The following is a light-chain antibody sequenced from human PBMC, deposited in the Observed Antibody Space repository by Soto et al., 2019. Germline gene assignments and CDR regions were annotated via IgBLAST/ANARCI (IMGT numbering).Light chain of an antibody. CDR2: AAS. V-gene: IGKV1-9*01. CDR3: LQLDSYPIT. Sequence: IQLTQSPSSLSASVGDRVTITCRASQGIAGHLAWYQQKPGEAPKLLIHAASTLHSGVPSRFSGSGFGTDFTLTIRSLQPEDFATYYCLQLDSYPITFGQGTRLEIK. J-gene: IGKJ5*01. CDR1: QGIAGH.